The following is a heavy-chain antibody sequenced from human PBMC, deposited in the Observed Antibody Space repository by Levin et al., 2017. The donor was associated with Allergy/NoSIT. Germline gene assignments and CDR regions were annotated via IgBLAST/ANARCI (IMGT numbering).Heavy chain of an antibody. V-gene: IGHV4-39*07. D-gene: IGHD2-8*01. CDR3: ARDEMVHVLQYYYGIDV. CDR1: GGSVRSTSYY. CDR2: IYYSGST. Sequence: SETLSLTCTVSGGSVRSTSYYWGWIRQPPGKGLEWLGNIYYSGSTYYNPSLKGRITISVDPSKNQISLKLTSVTAADTAVYYCARDEMVHVLQYYYGIDVWGQGTTVSVSS. J-gene: IGHJ6*02.